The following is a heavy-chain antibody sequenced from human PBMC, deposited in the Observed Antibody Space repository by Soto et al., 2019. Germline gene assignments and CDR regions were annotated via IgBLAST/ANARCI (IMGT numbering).Heavy chain of an antibody. J-gene: IGHJ4*02. V-gene: IGHV5-51*03. D-gene: IGHD1-26*01. CDR3: ARRGSGSYYGVAYFDY. CDR1: GYSFTSYW. Sequence: EVQLVQSGAEVKKPGESLKISCKGSGYSFTSYWIGWVRQMPGKGLEWMGIIYPGDSDTRYSPSFQGQVTISADKSISTAYLQWSRLKASDTAMYYCARRGSGSYYGVAYFDYWGQGSLVTVSS. CDR2: IYPGDSDT.